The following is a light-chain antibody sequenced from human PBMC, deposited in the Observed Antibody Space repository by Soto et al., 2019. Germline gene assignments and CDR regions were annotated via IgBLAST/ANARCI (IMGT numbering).Light chain of an antibody. CDR3: SSYAGTDNFEV. CDR2: EVS. V-gene: IGLV2-8*01. Sequence: QSALTQPPSASGSPGQSVTISCTGTSSDVGGHDYVSWYQQHPGKAPRLMIYEVSKRPSGVPDRFSGSKSANTASLTVSGLQAEDEANYYCSSYAGTDNFEVFGGGTKVTVL. CDR1: SSDVGGHDY. J-gene: IGLJ3*02.